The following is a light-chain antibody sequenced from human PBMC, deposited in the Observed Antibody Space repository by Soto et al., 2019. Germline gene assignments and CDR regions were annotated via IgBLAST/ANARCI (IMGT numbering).Light chain of an antibody. V-gene: IGKV3-11*01. CDR2: DAS. J-gene: IGKJ4*01. Sequence: EIVLTQSPATLSLSPGERATLSCRASQSVSSYLAWYQQKPGQAPRLLIYDASNRATGIPARFSGSGSGTDFTLTISSLEPEDFAVYYCQQRRRFGGGTKV. CDR1: QSVSSY. CDR3: QQRRR.